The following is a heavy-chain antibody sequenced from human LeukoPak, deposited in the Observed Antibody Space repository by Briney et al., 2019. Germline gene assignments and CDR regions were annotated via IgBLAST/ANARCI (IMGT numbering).Heavy chain of an antibody. J-gene: IGHJ4*02. D-gene: IGHD2-2*02. CDR3: AKDLHYCSSTSCYTLLDY. CDR2: IRYDGSNK. CDR1: GFTFSSYG. V-gene: IGHV3-30*02. Sequence: SGGSLRLSCAASGFTFSSYGTHWVRQAPGKGLEWVAFIRYDGSNKYYADSVKGRFTISRDNSKNTLYLQMNSLRAEDTAVYYCAKDLHYCSSTSCYTLLDYWGQGTLVTVSS.